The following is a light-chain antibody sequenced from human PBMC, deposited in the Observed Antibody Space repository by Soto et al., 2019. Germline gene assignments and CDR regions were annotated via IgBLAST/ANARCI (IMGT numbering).Light chain of an antibody. CDR3: SSYTISSTYV. Sequence: SALTQPASVSGSPGQSITISCTGTSSDVGGYNYVSWYQQHPGKAPTLMIYDVSNRPSGVSNRFSGSKSGNTASLTISGLQAEDEADYYCSSYTISSTYVFGTGTKLTVL. CDR2: DVS. CDR1: SSDVGGYNY. J-gene: IGLJ1*01. V-gene: IGLV2-14*01.